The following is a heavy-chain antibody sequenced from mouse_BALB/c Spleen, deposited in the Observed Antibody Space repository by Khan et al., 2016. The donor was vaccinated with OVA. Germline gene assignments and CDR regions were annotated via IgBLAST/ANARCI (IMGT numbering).Heavy chain of an antibody. J-gene: IGHJ3*01. D-gene: IGHD1-1*01. CDR1: GFSLTSYG. Sequence: QVQLKESGPGLVAPSQSLSITCTVSGFSLTSYGVHWVRQPPGKGLEWLGVIWAGGSTNYNSALMSRLSISKDNSKSQAFLKMNSLQNDDNAMYYCARAYYYGAWFAYWGQGTLVTVSA. V-gene: IGHV2-9*02. CDR3: ARAYYYGAWFAY. CDR2: IWAGGST.